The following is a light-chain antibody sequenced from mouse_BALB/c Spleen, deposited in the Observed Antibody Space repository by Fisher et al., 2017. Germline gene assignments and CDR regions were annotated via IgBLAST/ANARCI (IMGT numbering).Light chain of an antibody. V-gene: IGKV4-74*01. CDR2: STS. Sequence: IVMTQSTAIMSASLGERVTMTCTASSSVSSSYLHWYQQKPGSSPKLWIYSTSNLASGVPARFSGSGSGTSYSLTISSMEAEAAATSYCHQYHRSPYTFGGGTKLEIK. CDR1: SSVSSSY. CDR3: HQYHRSPYT. J-gene: IGKJ2*01.